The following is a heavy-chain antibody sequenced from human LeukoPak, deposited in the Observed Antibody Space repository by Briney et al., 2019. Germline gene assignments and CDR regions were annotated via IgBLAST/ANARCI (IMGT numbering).Heavy chain of an antibody. V-gene: IGHV1-8*01. J-gene: IGHJ4*02. D-gene: IGHD6-19*01. CDR2: MNPNSGNT. CDR1: GYTFTSYD. CDR3: AREEWKAVAGRGDC. Sequence: ASVKVSCKASGYTFTSYDINWVRQATGQGLEWMGWMNPNSGNTGYAQKFQGRVTMTRNTSISTAYMELSSLRSEDTAVYYCAREEWKAVAGRGDCWGQGTLVTVSS.